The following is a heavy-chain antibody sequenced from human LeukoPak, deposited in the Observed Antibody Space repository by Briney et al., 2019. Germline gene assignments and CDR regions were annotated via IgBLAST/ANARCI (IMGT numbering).Heavy chain of an antibody. D-gene: IGHD4-11*01. CDR2: IRRGGNYI. J-gene: IGHJ6*04. CDR3: ARDLEASSPGDHSRYRLFSLYAMNV. Sequence: GGSLRLSCAPSTFSLSSFSMDWASHTHGRGMEWDSSIRRGGNYIYYGDAVKGRATNSRDSAKNSLLLQINSLRAEDTAVYYCARDLEASSPGDHSRYRLFSLYAMNVWGRGIAVTVSS. CDR1: TFSLSSFS. V-gene: IGHV3-21*01.